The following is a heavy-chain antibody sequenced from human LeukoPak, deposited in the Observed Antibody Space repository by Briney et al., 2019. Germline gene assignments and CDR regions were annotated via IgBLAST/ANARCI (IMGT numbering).Heavy chain of an antibody. Sequence: GGSLRLSCVASGFTIDDYAMHWVRQAPGKGLEYVSAISSNGGSTYYANSVKGRFTISRDNSKNTLYLQMGSLRAEDMAVYYCARDALKVVPAASSYNWFDPWGQGTLVTVSS. J-gene: IGHJ5*02. D-gene: IGHD2-2*01. CDR2: ISSNGGST. CDR1: GFTIDDYA. CDR3: ARDALKVVPAASSYNWFDP. V-gene: IGHV3-64*01.